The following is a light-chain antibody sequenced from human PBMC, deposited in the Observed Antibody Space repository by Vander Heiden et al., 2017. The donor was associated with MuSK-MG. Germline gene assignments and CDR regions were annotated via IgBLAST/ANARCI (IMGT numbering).Light chain of an antibody. Sequence: QSALTQPPSASGSPGQSGTISCTGTTRYVGGYNYVPWYQQHPAKAPKLMIYEVSKRPSGVPDRFSGSKSGNTAALTVAGLQAEDEADYYCSSYAGSNNVYVFGTGTKVTVL. CDR2: EVS. J-gene: IGLJ1*01. CDR3: SSYAGSNNVYV. CDR1: TRYVGGYNY. V-gene: IGLV2-8*01.